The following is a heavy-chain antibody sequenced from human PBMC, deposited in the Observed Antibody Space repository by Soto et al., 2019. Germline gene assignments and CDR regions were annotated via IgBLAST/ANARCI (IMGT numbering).Heavy chain of an antibody. CDR3: ARMAYYYDNSGYYQERDY. CDR1: GGSISSGGYY. V-gene: IGHV4-31*03. Sequence: TSETLSLTCTVSGGSISSGGYYWSLIRQHAGRGLEWFGYIHYSGNTYYNPSLKRRVTISVDTANSQFSLKLSSVTAADTAVYYCARMAYYYDNSGYYQERDYWGQGTLVTVSS. D-gene: IGHD3-22*01. J-gene: IGHJ4*02. CDR2: IHYSGNT.